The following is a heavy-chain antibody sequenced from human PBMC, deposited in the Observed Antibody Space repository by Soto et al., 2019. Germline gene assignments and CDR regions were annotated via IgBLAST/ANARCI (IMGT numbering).Heavy chain of an antibody. D-gene: IGHD2-8*01. V-gene: IGHV4-59*01. J-gene: IGHJ6*03. CDR1: GGSINSYH. Sequence: SVTLYLTCTGSGGSINSYHWIWIRQQTGKGLEWIGDIYYSGSTNYNPSLKSRVTISVDTSKNQFSLKLSSVTAADTAVYYCARYLIGLYYYYMDVWGKGTTVTVSS. CDR2: IYYSGST. CDR3: ARYLIGLYYYYMDV.